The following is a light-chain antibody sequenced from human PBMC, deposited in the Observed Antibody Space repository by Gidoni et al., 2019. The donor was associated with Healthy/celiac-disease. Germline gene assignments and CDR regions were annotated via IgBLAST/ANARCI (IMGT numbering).Light chain of an antibody. V-gene: IGLV3-1*01. J-gene: IGLJ2*01. CDR2: QDS. CDR3: QAWDSSHVV. Sequence: SYQLTQPPSLSVAPGQTASITCSGDKLGDKYSCWYQQKPGHSPVLVIYQDSKRPSGIPERFSGSNSGNTATLTISGTQAMDESDYYCQAWDSSHVVFGGGTKLTVL. CDR1: KLGDKY.